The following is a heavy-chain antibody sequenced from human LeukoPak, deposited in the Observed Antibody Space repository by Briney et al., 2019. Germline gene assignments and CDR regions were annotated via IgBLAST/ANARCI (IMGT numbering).Heavy chain of an antibody. J-gene: IGHJ4*02. D-gene: IGHD2-2*01. CDR1: GFTFSSYE. CDR2: ISTAGSTK. Sequence: GGSLRLSCVASGFTFSSYEMNWVRQAPGKGLEWISYISTAGSTKYYAESVKGRFTISRDNAKDSLYLQMNSLRVEDTAVYFCARGGPARSWVYWGQGTLVTVSS. V-gene: IGHV3-48*03. CDR3: ARGGPARSWVY.